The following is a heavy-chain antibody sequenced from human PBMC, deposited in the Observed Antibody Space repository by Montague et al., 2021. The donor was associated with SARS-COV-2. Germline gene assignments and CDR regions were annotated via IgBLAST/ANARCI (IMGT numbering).Heavy chain of an antibody. V-gene: IGHV4-39*01. J-gene: IGHJ6*03. Sequence: SETLSLTCTVSGGSVSSSPYYWGWIRQPPGRGLEWVGSMSYSGRTYFSPSLKSRLTISVDSSENQFSLRLSSVTAADTAVYYCASSYYYGSGTYVYNYYMDAWGKGTTVTVSS. CDR3: ASSYYYGSGTYVYNYYMDA. D-gene: IGHD3-10*01. CDR2: MSYSGRT. CDR1: GGSVSSSPYY.